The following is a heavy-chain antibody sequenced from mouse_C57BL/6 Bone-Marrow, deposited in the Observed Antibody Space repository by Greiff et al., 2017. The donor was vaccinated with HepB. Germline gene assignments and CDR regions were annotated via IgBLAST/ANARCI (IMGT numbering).Heavy chain of an antibody. CDR1: GFSLTSYG. CDR2: IWSDGST. V-gene: IGHV2-6*03. CDR3: ASSTMITGYAMDY. Sequence: VQVVESGPGLVAPSQSLSITCTVSGFSLTSYGVHWVRQPPGKGLEWLVVIWSDGSTTYNSALKSRLSISKDNSKSQVFLKMNSLQTDDTAMYYCASSTMITGYAMDYWGQGTSVTVSS. D-gene: IGHD2-4*01. J-gene: IGHJ4*01.